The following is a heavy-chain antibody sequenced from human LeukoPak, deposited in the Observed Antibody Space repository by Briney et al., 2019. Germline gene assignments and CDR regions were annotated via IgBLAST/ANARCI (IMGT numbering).Heavy chain of an antibody. CDR2: INPSGGST. D-gene: IGHD1-1*01. Sequence: GAAVKVSCKASGYTFTSYYMHWVRQAPGRGLEWMGIINPSGGSTIYAQKFQGRDTMTRDTSTSTVYMELSSLRSEDTAVYYCARDGGLEPPSIDYYYYYMDVWGKGTTVTVSS. CDR1: GYTFTSYY. V-gene: IGHV1-46*01. CDR3: ARDGGLEPPSIDYYYYYMDV. J-gene: IGHJ6*03.